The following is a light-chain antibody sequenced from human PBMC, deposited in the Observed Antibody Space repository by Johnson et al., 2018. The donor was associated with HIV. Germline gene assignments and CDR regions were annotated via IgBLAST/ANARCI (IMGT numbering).Light chain of an antibody. Sequence: QSMLTQPPSVSAAPGQKVTISCSGSSSNIGNNYVSWYQQLPGTAPKLLIYENDKRPSGIPDRFSGSKSDTSATLGITGLQTGDEADYYCGTWDNSLSIGGVFGSATKVTVL. V-gene: IGLV1-51*02. CDR2: END. J-gene: IGLJ1*01. CDR1: SSNIGNNY. CDR3: GTWDNSLSIGGV.